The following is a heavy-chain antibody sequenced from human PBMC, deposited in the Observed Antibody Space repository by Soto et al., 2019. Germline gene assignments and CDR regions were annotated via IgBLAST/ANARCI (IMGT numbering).Heavy chain of an antibody. V-gene: IGHV3-73*02. Sequence: EVQLVESGGGLVQPGGSLKLSCAASGFTLGASALQWVRQASGKGLEWLGRIGSKGETYATAYAASVTGRFTISRDDSKTTAYLQMNSLESEDTAVYYCSRDDSDWFFNWGRGTLVTVSS. CDR3: SRDDSDWFFN. CDR2: IGSKGETYAT. CDR1: GFTLGASA. D-gene: IGHD3-9*01. J-gene: IGHJ4*02.